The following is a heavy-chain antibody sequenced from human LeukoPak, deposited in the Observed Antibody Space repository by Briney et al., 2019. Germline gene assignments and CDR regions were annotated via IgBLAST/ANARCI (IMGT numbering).Heavy chain of an antibody. J-gene: IGHJ5*02. V-gene: IGHV1-24*01. CDR2: SDPEDGET. D-gene: IGHD3-3*01. CDR3: ARASYNFLSGYSNWFDP. Sequence: GASVKVSCKVSGYTLTELSMHWVRQAPGKGLEWMGGSDPEDGETIYAQKFQGRVTMTTDTSTRTAYMELRSLRSDDTAVYFCARASYNFLSGYSNWFDPWGQGTLVTVSS. CDR1: GYTLTELS.